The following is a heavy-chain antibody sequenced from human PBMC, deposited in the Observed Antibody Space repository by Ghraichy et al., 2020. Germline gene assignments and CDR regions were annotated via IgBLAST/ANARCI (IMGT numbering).Heavy chain of an antibody. CDR1: GFIFSNYD. J-gene: IGHJ6*02. D-gene: IGHD3-16*01. Sequence: GVLNISCAASGFIFSNYDMNWVRQAPGKGLEWVAYISGSSKSIYYADSVKGRFTISRDNAKNALYLQMNNMRGEDTAVYYCARDRGALARLGGMDVWGQGTTVSVSS. CDR3: ARDRGALARLGGMDV. V-gene: IGHV3-21*01. CDR2: ISGSSKSI.